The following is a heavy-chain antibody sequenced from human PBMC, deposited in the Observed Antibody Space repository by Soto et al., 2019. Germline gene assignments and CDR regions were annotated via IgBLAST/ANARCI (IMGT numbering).Heavy chain of an antibody. CDR1: GDSISSYF. Sequence: SETLSLTCTVSGDSISSYFWSWIRQPAGKGLEWIGRVHTSGSTTYNPSLKSRVTMSVDTSKSQFSLKLTSVTAADTAVYYCAREKALASTGWLDPWGQGTLVTVSS. CDR3: AREKALASTGWLDP. D-gene: IGHD6-19*01. J-gene: IGHJ5*02. CDR2: VHTSGST. V-gene: IGHV4-4*07.